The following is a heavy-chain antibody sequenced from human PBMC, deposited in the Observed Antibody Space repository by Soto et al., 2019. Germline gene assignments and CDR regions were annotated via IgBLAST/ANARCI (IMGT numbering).Heavy chain of an antibody. V-gene: IGHV1-69*13. CDR3: GRGGQHRKASNYYDMDV. CDR1: GGSFSSYS. J-gene: IGHJ6*01. CDR2: SIPFFRTA. D-gene: IGHD6-13*01. Sequence: GASVKVSCKASGGSFSSYSISWVRQAPGQGLEWMGGSIPFFRTANYAQKFQCRVTITADESTSTVYMELSSLRSEDTAVYYCGRGGQHRKASNYYDMDVWGQGTTVTVSS.